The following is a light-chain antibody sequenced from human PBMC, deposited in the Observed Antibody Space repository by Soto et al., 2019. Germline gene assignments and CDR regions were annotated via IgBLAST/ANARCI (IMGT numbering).Light chain of an antibody. CDR3: QQYYSTPYT. J-gene: IGKJ2*01. V-gene: IGKV4-1*01. CDR1: QSILDSSNKKNY. CDR2: WAS. Sequence: DIVMTQSPDSLAVSLGERATINCKSSQSILDSSNKKNYLAWYQQQPGQPPKLLIYWASTRESGVPDRFRGSGYGTDFTLTISGLQAEDVAVYYCQQYYSTPYTFGQETKLEIK.